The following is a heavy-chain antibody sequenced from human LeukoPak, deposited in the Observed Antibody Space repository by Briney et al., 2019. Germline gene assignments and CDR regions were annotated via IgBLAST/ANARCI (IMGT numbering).Heavy chain of an antibody. CDR2: ISYDGSNK. Sequence: GGSLRLSCAASGFTFSSYDMHWVRQAPGKGLEWVAVISYDGSNKYYAASVKGRFTISRDNSKNTLYLQMNSLRAEDTAVYYCARESEAFDIWGQGTMVTVSS. V-gene: IGHV3-30*03. CDR1: GFTFSSYD. CDR3: ARESEAFDI. J-gene: IGHJ3*02.